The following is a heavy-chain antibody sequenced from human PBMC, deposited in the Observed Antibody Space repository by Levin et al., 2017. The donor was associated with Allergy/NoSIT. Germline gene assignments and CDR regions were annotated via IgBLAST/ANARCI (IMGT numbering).Heavy chain of an antibody. D-gene: IGHD6-25*01. V-gene: IGHV4-39*02. CDR1: GGSISSSSYY. CDR2: IYYSGST. CDR3: ARDSDNWFDP. J-gene: IGHJ5*02. Sequence: SETLSLTCTVSGGSISSSSYYWGWIRQPPGKGLEWIGSIYYSGSTYYNPSLKSRVTISVDTSKNQFSLKLSSVTAADTAGYYCARDSDNWFDPWGQGTLVTVSS.